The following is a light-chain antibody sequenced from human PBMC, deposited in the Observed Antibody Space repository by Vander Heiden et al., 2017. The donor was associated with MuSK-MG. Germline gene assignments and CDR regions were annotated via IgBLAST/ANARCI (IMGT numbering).Light chain of an antibody. Sequence: QTVVTQEPPLSVSPGGTVTLTCGFSSVSVSSSDYPTRYQQNPGQAPRTLIYTTDTRSSGVPGRFSGSILGNKAALTITGAQAEDESNYYCVLYMGSGLWMFGGGTKVIVL. V-gene: IGLV8-61*01. CDR2: TTD. CDR1: SVSVSSSDY. CDR3: VLYMGSGLWM. J-gene: IGLJ3*02.